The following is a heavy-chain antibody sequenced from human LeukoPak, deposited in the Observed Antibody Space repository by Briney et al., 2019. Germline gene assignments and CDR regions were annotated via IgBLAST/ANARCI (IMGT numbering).Heavy chain of an antibody. CDR3: ARVVEGAFAI. CDR1: GNTFTRYD. J-gene: IGHJ3*02. Sequence: ASVKVSCKASGNTFTRYDINWVRQATGQGLEWMGWMNPNSGTTGNAQKFQGRVTITRNTSISTAYMELSSLTSADTAVYYCARVVEGAFAIWGQGTMVIVSS. V-gene: IGHV1-8*03. CDR2: MNPNSGTT.